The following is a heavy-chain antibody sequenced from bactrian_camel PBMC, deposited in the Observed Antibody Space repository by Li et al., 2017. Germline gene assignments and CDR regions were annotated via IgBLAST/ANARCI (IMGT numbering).Heavy chain of an antibody. Sequence: HVQLVESGGGTVQPGGSLRLSCATSQYIFTVGWFRQVPGKERERVAIIDTDGTTSYLDSVKGRFTISKDNAKNTLYLQMNSLQPEDTAVYYCARQGLDANPCTGYWGQGTQVTVS. CDR2: IDTDGTT. D-gene: IGHD1*01. J-gene: IGHJ6*01. CDR1: QYIFT. V-gene: IGHV3S53*01. CDR3: ARQGLDANPCTGY.